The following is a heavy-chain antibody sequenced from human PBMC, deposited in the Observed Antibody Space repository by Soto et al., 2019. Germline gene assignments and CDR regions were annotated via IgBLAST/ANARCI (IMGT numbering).Heavy chain of an antibody. V-gene: IGHV4-39*07. D-gene: IGHD3-10*01. CDR2: TYSSGGA. CDR3: ARTRGSAVYSYFYGLDV. Sequence: PSETLSLTCSISGGSINGNNYSWGWIRQPPGRGLEWIGNTYSSGGAYYDPSFKSRASISVDTSKSQVFLKLTSVTAADTAIYSCARTRGSAVYSYFYGLDVWGHGTTVTVSS. CDR1: GGSINGNNYS. J-gene: IGHJ6*02.